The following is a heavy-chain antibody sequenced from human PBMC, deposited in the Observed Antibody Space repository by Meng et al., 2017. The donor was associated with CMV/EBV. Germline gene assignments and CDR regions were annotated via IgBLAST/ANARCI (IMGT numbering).Heavy chain of an antibody. CDR2: NRSKANSYAA. D-gene: IGHD5/OR15-5a*01. J-gene: IGHJ4*02. V-gene: IGHV3-73*01. CDR1: GFTFSGYV. CDR3: TRRFMSRGGLIDY. Sequence: GESLKISCAASGFTFSGYVMHWVRQASGKGLEWVGRNRSKANSYAAAYAASVKGRFTISRDDSKNTAYLQMNSLKTEDTAGYYCTRRFMSRGGLIDYWGQGTLVTVSS.